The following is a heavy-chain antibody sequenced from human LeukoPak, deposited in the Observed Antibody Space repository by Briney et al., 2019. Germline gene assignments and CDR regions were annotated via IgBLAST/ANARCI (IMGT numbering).Heavy chain of an antibody. CDR1: GYTFTSYG. J-gene: IGHJ5*02. V-gene: IGHV1-18*01. CDR3: ARDSGYEDEGWFDP. Sequence: ASVKVSCKASGYTFTSYGISWVRQAPGQGLEWMGWISAYNGNTNYALKLQGRVTMTTDTSTSTAYMELRSLRSDDTAVYYCARDSGYEDEGWFDPWGQGTLVTVSS. CDR2: ISAYNGNT. D-gene: IGHD5-12*01.